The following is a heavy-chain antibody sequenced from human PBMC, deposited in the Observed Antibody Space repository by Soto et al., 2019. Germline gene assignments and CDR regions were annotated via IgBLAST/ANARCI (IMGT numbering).Heavy chain of an antibody. Sequence: SETLSLTCTVSGGSISSYYWSWIRQPPGKGLEWIGYIYYSGSTNYNPSLKSRVTISVHTSSNQFSLKLSSVTAADTAVYYCARGLISGSHYSGGWYYFDSWGQGTQVTVSS. V-gene: IGHV4-59*12. CDR2: IYYSGST. D-gene: IGHD1-26*01. CDR3: ARGLISGSHYSGGWYYFDS. CDR1: GGSISSYY. J-gene: IGHJ4*02.